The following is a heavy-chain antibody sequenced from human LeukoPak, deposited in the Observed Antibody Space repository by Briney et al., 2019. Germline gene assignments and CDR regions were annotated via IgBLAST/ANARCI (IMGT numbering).Heavy chain of an antibody. CDR3: ARGNWNYALPFDY. J-gene: IGHJ4*02. D-gene: IGHD1-7*01. V-gene: IGHV3-48*01. CDR1: GFTFSSYS. CDR2: ISSSSTI. Sequence: GGSLRLSCAASGFTFSSYSMNWVRQAPGKGLEWVSYISSSSTIYYADSVKGRFTISRDNAKNSLYLQMNSLRAEDTAVYYCARGNWNYALPFDYWGQGTLVTVSS.